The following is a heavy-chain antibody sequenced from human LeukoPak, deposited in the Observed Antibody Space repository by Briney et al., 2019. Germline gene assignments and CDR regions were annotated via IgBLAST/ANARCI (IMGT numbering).Heavy chain of an antibody. D-gene: IGHD3-10*01. J-gene: IGHJ6*04. CDR1: GFTFSSYG. Sequence: GGSLRLSCAASGFTFSSYGMHWVRQAPGKGLEWAAVISYDGSNKYYADSVKGRFTISRDNSKNTLYLQVNSLRAEDTAVYYCAKDFTVRGPNGMDVWGKGTTVTVSS. CDR3: AKDFTVRGPNGMDV. CDR2: ISYDGSNK. V-gene: IGHV3-30*18.